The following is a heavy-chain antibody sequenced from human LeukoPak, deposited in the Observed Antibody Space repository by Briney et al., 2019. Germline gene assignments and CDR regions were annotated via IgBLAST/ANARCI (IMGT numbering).Heavy chain of an antibody. J-gene: IGHJ4*02. CDR1: GFTFSSYA. CDR3: AKVPFSSFNYFDY. CDR2: ISGSGGKS. Sequence: GGSLRLSCAASGFTFSSYAMSWVRQAPGKGLEWVSAISGSGGKSYYADSVKGRFTISRDNSKNTVYLQMNSLRADDTAVYYCAKVPFSSFNYFDYWGQGTLVTVSS. D-gene: IGHD5-24*01. V-gene: IGHV3-23*01.